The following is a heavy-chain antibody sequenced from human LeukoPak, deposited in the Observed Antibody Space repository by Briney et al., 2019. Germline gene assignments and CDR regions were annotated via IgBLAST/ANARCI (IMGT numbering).Heavy chain of an antibody. V-gene: IGHV3-23*01. CDR2: ISVSGGST. CDR1: GFTFSSYA. J-gene: IGHJ5*02. D-gene: IGHD1-26*01. Sequence: GGSLRLSCVASGFTFSSYAMSWVRQAPGKGLEWVSSISVSGGSTNYAGSVKGRFTISRDNSKNTLYLQMSRLRAEDTAVYYCGKGQRGIGDPWGQGTLVTVSS. CDR3: GKGQRGIGDP.